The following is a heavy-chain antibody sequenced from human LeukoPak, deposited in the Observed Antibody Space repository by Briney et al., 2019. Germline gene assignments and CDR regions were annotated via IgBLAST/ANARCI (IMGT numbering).Heavy chain of an antibody. Sequence: AVKVSCTASGGTFNSYAISWVRQAPGQGLEWMGGIIPMSETANYAQKFQGRVTITADEFTTTVYMELSSLRSEDTAVYYCARAFYDSSGYYYDYWGQGTLVTVSS. CDR3: ARAFYDSSGYYYDY. CDR2: IIPMSETA. CDR1: GGTFNSYA. V-gene: IGHV1-69*13. J-gene: IGHJ4*02. D-gene: IGHD3-22*01.